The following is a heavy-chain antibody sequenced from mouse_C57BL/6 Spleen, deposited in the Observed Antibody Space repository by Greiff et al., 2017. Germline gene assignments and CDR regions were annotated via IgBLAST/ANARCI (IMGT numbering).Heavy chain of an antibody. J-gene: IGHJ3*01. Sequence: VQRVESGAELVRPGASVKLSCKASGYTFTDYYINWVKQRPGQGLEWIARIYPGSGNTYYNEKFKGKATLTAEKSSSTAYMQLSSLTSEDSAVYFCARDYGRAWFAYWGQGTLVTVSA. V-gene: IGHV1-76*01. CDR3: ARDYGRAWFAY. CDR2: IYPGSGNT. CDR1: GYTFTDYY. D-gene: IGHD1-1*01.